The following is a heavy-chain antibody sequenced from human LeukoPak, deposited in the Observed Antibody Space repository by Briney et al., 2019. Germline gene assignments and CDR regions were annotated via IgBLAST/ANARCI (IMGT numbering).Heavy chain of an antibody. D-gene: IGHD6-6*01. CDR1: GFTFSSYA. J-gene: IGHJ4*02. CDR2: ISGSGGST. V-gene: IGHV3-23*01. CDR3: AKELAARPVNYFDY. Sequence: QSGGSLRLSCAASGFTFSSYAMSWVRQAPGKGLEWVSAISGSGGSTYYADSVKGRFTISRDNSKNTLYLLMNSLRAEDTAVYYCAKELAARPVNYFDYWGQGTLVTVSS.